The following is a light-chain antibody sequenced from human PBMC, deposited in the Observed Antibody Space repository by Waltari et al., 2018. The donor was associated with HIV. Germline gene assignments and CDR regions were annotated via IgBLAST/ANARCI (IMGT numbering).Light chain of an antibody. J-gene: IGKJ1*01. V-gene: IGKV3-15*01. Sequence: EIVMTQSPATLSVSPGERATLSCRASQSVSSNSSSTRATGIPARFSGGGSGTDFTLSISSLQSEDFALYYCQQYNDWPRTFGQGTKVEIK. CDR1: QSVSSN. CDR3: QQYNDWPRT.